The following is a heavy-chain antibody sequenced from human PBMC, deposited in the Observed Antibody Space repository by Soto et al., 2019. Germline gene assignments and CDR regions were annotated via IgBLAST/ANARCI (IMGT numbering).Heavy chain of an antibody. V-gene: IGHV3-9*01. CDR1: GFTFDDYA. Sequence: QRLSCAASGFTFDDYAMHWVRQAPGKGLEWVSGISWNSGSIGYADSVKGRFTISRDNAKNSLYLQMNSLRAEDTALYYCAKGPHIASYFDYWGQGTLVTVSS. CDR3: AKGPHIASYFDY. D-gene: IGHD2-21*01. CDR2: ISWNSGSI. J-gene: IGHJ4*02.